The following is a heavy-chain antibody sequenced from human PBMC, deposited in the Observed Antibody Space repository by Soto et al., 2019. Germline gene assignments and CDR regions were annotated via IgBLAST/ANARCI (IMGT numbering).Heavy chain of an antibody. CDR3: ARAPPGPAPRWGV. Sequence: SETLSLTCTVSGGSISSGGYSWSWIRQTPGKGLEWIGYIYPTGTPYYNPSLKNRATLSIDTSQNQFSLQLTSVTAADTAVYYCARAPPGPAPRWGVWGQGTTVTVS. CDR2: IYPTGTP. D-gene: IGHD3-16*01. J-gene: IGHJ6*02. V-gene: IGHV4-30-2*01. CDR1: GGSISSGGYS.